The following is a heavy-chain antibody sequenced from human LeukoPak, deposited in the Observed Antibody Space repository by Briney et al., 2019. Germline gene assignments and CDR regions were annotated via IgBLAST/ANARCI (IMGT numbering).Heavy chain of an antibody. CDR1: GFTFNNAW. Sequence: HAGGSLRLSCAASGFTFNNAWMRWVRQAPGKGLEWVSGISASDGNTYYADSVQGRFTISRDSSENTLYLQMNSLRAGDTAIYYCTKDEGWEHHYWGQGTLVTVSS. J-gene: IGHJ4*02. D-gene: IGHD1/OR15-1a*01. CDR2: ISASDGNT. CDR3: TKDEGWEHHY. V-gene: IGHV3-23*01.